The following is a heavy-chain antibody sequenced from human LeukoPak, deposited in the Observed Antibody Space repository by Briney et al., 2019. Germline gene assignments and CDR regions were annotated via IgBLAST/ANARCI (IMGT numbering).Heavy chain of an antibody. D-gene: IGHD3-10*01. J-gene: IGHJ4*02. CDR1: GDSLSNNNVA. CDR3: ARGSHSSFDY. V-gene: IGHV6-1*01. Sequence: SQTLSLTCAISGDSLSNNNVAWNWIRQSPSRGLEWLGRTYYRPKFNTDYALSGKSRIAINSDTSKHQFSLQLNSVTPEDTGLYYCARGSHSSFDYWGQGTLVTDSS. CDR2: TYYRPKFNT.